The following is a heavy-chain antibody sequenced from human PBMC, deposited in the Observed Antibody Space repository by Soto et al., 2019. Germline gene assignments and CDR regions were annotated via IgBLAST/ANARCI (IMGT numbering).Heavy chain of an antibody. CDR1: GFTFSSYA. CDR3: AKLPASDRLGDSSGSDDAFDI. V-gene: IGHV3-23*01. D-gene: IGHD3-22*01. Sequence: EVQLLESGGGLVQPGGSLRLSCAASGFTFSSYAMSWVRQAPGKGLEWVSAISGSGGSTYYADSVKGRFTISRDNSKNTLYLQMNSLRAEDTAVYYCAKLPASDRLGDSSGSDDAFDIWGQGTMVTVSS. CDR2: ISGSGGST. J-gene: IGHJ3*02.